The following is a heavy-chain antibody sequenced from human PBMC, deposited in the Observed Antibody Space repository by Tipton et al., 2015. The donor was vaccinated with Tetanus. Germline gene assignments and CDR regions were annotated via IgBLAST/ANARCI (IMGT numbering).Heavy chain of an antibody. D-gene: IGHD6-6*01. CDR2: IYYTGNT. Sequence: TLSLTCTVSGGSVNSGGYYWSWIRQHPEKGLEWIGYIYYTGNTYYNPSLKSRVTISVDMSKNQFSLKLRSVTAADTAVYYCARRSVSARFDDWGQGAQVTVSS. CDR3: ARRSVSARFDD. J-gene: IGHJ4*02. V-gene: IGHV4-31*03. CDR1: GGSVNSGGYY.